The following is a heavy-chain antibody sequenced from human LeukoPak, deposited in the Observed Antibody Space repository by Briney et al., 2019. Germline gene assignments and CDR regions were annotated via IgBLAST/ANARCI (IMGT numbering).Heavy chain of an antibody. CDR1: GFTFSSYS. J-gene: IGHJ2*01. Sequence: GGSLRLSCAASGFTFSSYSMNWVRQAPGKGLEWVSSISSSSSYIYYADSVKGRFTISRDNAKNSLYLQMNSLRAEDTAVYYCARDPAYCSSTSCYHWYFGLWGRGTLVTVSS. D-gene: IGHD2-2*01. CDR2: ISSSSSYI. V-gene: IGHV3-21*01. CDR3: ARDPAYCSSTSCYHWYFGL.